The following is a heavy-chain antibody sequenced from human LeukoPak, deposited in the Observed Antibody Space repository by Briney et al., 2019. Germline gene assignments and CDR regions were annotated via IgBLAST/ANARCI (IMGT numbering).Heavy chain of an antibody. V-gene: IGHV3-30*18. Sequence: GGSLRLSCAASGFTFSSYAMSWVRQAPGKGLEWVAVISYDGSNKYYADSVKGRFTISRDNSKNTLYLQMNSLRAEDTAVYYCAKDSGEIWFGENFDYWGQGTLVTVSS. CDR3: AKDSGEIWFGENFDY. CDR1: GFTFSSYA. CDR2: ISYDGSNK. J-gene: IGHJ4*02. D-gene: IGHD3-10*01.